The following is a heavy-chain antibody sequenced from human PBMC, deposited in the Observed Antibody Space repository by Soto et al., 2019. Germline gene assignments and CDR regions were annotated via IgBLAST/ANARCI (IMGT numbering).Heavy chain of an antibody. D-gene: IGHD3-10*01. CDR1: GGSISHSSYY. Sequence: LETLPLTCPVSGGSISHSSYYWSWIRQPPGKGLEWIGYIYYSGTTNYNPSLKSRVTISVDTSKNQFSLKLRSVTAADTAVYYCARRSRWYYYGTASYYNLWLDPWGQGTLLTVSS. CDR3: ARRSRWYYYGTASYYNLWLDP. CDR2: IYYSGTT. V-gene: IGHV4-61*05. J-gene: IGHJ5*02.